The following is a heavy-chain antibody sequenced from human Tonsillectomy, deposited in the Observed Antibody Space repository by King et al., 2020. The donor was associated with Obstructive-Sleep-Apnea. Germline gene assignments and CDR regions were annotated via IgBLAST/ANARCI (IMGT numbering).Heavy chain of an antibody. V-gene: IGHV4-34*01. CDR2: INHSGST. D-gene: IGHD2-2*01. CDR3: ARAKGYCSRTSCYPREFDP. Sequence: VQLQQWGAGLLKPSETLSLTCAVYGGSFSGYYWSWIRQPPGKGLEWIGEINHSGSTNYNPSLKSRVTISVDTSKNQFSLKLSSVTAAATAGYYCARAKGYCSRTSCYPREFDPWGQGTLVTVSS. J-gene: IGHJ5*02. CDR1: GGSFSGYY.